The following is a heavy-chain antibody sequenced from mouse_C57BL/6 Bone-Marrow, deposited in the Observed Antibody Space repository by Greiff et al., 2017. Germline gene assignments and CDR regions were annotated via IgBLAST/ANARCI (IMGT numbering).Heavy chain of an antibody. CDR3: ATCDGSSFWYFDV. Sequence: VQLQQSDAELVKPGASVKISCKVSGYTFTDHTIHWMKQRPEQGLEWIGYIYPRDGSTKYNEKFKGKATLTADKSSSTAYMQLNSLTSEDSAVYCCATCDGSSFWYFDVWGTGTTVTVAS. CDR1: GYTFTDHT. D-gene: IGHD1-1*01. CDR2: IYPRDGST. V-gene: IGHV1-78*01. J-gene: IGHJ1*03.